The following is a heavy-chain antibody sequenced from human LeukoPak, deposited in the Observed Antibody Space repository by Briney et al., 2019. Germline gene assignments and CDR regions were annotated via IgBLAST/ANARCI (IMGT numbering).Heavy chain of an antibody. Sequence: YPGGSLRLSCVASGFTLSSHWMSWVRQAPGKGLEWVANINQDGSAKYFVDSVKGRFTISRDNAKNSMYLQMNSLRAEDTAVYYCARWEIRGTAHKLDYWGQGTLVTVSS. CDR2: INQDGSAK. CDR1: GFTLSSHW. D-gene: IGHD1-7*01. V-gene: IGHV3-7*01. J-gene: IGHJ4*02. CDR3: ARWEIRGTAHKLDY.